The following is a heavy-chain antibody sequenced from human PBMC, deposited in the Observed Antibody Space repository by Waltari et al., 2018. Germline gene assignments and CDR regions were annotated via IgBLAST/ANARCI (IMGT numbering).Heavy chain of an antibody. V-gene: IGHV4-39*01. CDR2: IYYDGST. J-gene: IGHJ5*02. CDR3: AAENPTRSYDLDA. D-gene: IGHD3-16*01. Sequence: QPQLQESGPGLVKPSETLSLPCNVSGDPLSSSGFYWVWIRQSPGKGLEWIGSIYYDGSTYYSPSLRSRVTISADTSKNQFSLKLTSVTAADTAVYYCAAENPTRSYDLDAWGQGILVTASS. CDR1: GDPLSSSGFY.